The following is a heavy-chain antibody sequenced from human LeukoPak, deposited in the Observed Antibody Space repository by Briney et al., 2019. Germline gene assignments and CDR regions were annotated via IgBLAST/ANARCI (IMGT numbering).Heavy chain of an antibody. V-gene: IGHV4-59*01. CDR2: IYYSGST. CDR3: ARGKAYYYDSSGYSYYFDY. D-gene: IGHD3-22*01. Sequence: PSETLSLTCTVSGVSISSYYWSWIRQPPGKGLEWIGYIYYSGSTNYNPSLKSRVTISVDTSRNQFSLKLSSVTAADTAVYYCARGKAYYYDSSGYSYYFDYWGQGTLVTVPS. J-gene: IGHJ4*02. CDR1: GVSISSYY.